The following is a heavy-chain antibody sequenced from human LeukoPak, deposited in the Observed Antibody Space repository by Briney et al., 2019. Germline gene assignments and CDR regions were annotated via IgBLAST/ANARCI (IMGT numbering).Heavy chain of an antibody. D-gene: IGHD1-26*01. V-gene: IGHV1-2*02. CDR3: ARAGPFYSGNYLGF. CDR2: INPNSGDT. CDR1: GYTFTGYY. Sequence: GASVKVSCKASGYTFTGYYMNWVRQAPGQGLEWMGWINPNSGDTNSAQKSQGRVTMTRDTSISTAYMELSRLTSDDTAVYYCARAGPFYSGNYLGFWGQGTLVTVSS. J-gene: IGHJ4*02.